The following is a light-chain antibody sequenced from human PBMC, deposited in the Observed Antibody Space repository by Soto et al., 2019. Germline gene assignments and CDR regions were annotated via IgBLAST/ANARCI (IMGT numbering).Light chain of an antibody. J-gene: IGKJ5*01. CDR2: GAS. CDR1: QSISGNY. Sequence: EIVLTQSPGTLSLSPGERATLSCRASQSISGNYLAWYQQKPGQAPRLLIYGASNRATGIPERFSGSGSGTDFTLTSGRLEPQDSAMYYCQQYVISVTFGQGTRLKIK. CDR3: QQYVISVT. V-gene: IGKV3-20*01.